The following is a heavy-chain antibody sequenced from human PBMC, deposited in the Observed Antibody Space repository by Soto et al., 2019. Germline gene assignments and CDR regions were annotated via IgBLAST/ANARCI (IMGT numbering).Heavy chain of an antibody. CDR2: IIPTLGTA. CDR1: GGTFSNFG. V-gene: IGHV1-69*06. CDR3: AIRQYRSGWVKWFDP. J-gene: IGHJ5*02. D-gene: IGHD6-19*01. Sequence: QVQLVQSGAEVKKPGSSVKVSCKASGGTFSNFGITWVRQAPGQVLEWMGGIIPTLGTAIYAQNFRGRVTIIADKSTSTVSMELSSLRAEDTAVYYCAIRQYRSGWVKWFDPWGQGTLVTVSS.